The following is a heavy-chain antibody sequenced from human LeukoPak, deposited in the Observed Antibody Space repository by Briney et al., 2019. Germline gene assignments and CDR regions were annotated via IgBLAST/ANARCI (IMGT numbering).Heavy chain of an antibody. J-gene: IGHJ4*02. CDR2: ISGSGGST. Sequence: PGGSLRLSCAASGFTFSSYAMSWVRQAPGKGLEWVSAISGSGGSTYYADSVKGRFSISRDNSKNTLYLQMNSLRAEDTAVYYCAKVRAPRNMIVVVITSAFDYWGQGTLVTISS. CDR1: GFTFSSYA. D-gene: IGHD3-22*01. V-gene: IGHV3-23*01. CDR3: AKVRAPRNMIVVVITSAFDY.